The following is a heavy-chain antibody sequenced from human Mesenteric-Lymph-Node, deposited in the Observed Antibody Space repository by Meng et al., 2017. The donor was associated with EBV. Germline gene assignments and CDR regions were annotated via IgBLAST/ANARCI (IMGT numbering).Heavy chain of an antibody. D-gene: IGHD5-18*01. V-gene: IGHV1-2*06. J-gene: IGHJ4*02. CDR1: GYTFTDYY. Sequence: QVQLVQSGAEGKKPGASVKVSCKASGYTFTDYYMHWVRQAPGQGLEWMGRINPSSGGTNYAQKFQGRVTMTRDTSISAAYIELNSLRSDDTAVYYCASPGYSYGLDYWGQGTLVTVSS. CDR3: ASPGYSYGLDY. CDR2: INPSSGGT.